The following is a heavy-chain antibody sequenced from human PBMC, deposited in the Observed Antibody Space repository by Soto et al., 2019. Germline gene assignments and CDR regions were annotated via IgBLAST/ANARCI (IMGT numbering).Heavy chain of an antibody. J-gene: IGHJ3*02. D-gene: IGHD3-10*01. V-gene: IGHV3-48*02. CDR1: GFTFSSYS. Sequence: GGSLRLSCAASGFTFSSYSMNWVRQAPGKGLEWVSYISSSSSTIYYADSVKGRFTISRDNAKNSLYLQMNSLRDEDTAVYYCARDLLWFGELYKGAFDIWGQGTMVTVSS. CDR3: ARDLLWFGELYKGAFDI. CDR2: ISSSSSTI.